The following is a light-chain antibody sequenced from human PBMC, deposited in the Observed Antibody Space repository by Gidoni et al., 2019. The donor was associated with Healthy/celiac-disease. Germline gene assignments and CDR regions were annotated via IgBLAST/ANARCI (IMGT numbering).Light chain of an antibody. CDR2: DAS. V-gene: IGKV1-5*01. CDR3: QQYNSYSRT. J-gene: IGKJ1*01. Sequence: DIQMTQSPSTLSASVGDRVTITCRASQSISSWLAWYQQKPGKAPKLLIYDASSLESGVPSRFSGSGYGTEFTLTISSLQPDDFATYDCQQYNSYSRTCGQGTKVEIK. CDR1: QSISSW.